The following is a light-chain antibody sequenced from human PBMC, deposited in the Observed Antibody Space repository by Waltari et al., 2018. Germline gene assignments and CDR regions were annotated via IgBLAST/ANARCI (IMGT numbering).Light chain of an antibody. CDR2: DVR. CDR3: SSYIASSTL. V-gene: IGLV2-14*01. CDR1: SSDVGYNY. Sequence: QSALTQPASVSGSPGQSITISCTGTSSDVGYNYVSWYQQFPGKAPKLVIYDVRHRPSGVSTRFSGSKSGNTASLTISGLQAEDEADYLCSSYIASSTLFGGGTKLTVL. J-gene: IGLJ2*01.